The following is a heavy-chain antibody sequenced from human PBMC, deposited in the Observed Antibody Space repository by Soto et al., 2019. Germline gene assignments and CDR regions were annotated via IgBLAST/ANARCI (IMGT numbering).Heavy chain of an antibody. CDR2: IYYSGST. D-gene: IGHD3-10*01. CDR3: ARGLWFGELLSSIHYFDY. V-gene: IGHV4-59*01. Sequence: SETLSLTCTVSGGSISSDYWSWIRQPPGKVLEWIGYIYYSGSTNYNPSFESRVTISVDTSKNQFSLKLSSVTAADTAVYYCARGLWFGELLSSIHYFDYWGQGTLVTVS. J-gene: IGHJ4*02. CDR1: GGSISSDY.